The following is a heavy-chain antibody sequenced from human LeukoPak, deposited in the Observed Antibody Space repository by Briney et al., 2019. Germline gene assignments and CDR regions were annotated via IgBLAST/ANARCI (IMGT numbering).Heavy chain of an antibody. CDR2: IYTSGST. V-gene: IGHV4-4*07. CDR1: GGSISSYY. J-gene: IGHJ6*03. D-gene: IGHD3-10*01. CDR3: ARVNYGSGSYYTRRYYYMDV. Sequence: PSETLPLTCTVSGGSISSYYWSWIRQPAGKGLEWIGRIYTSGSTNYNPSLKSRVTISVDKSKNQFSLKLSSVTAADTAVYYCARVNYGSGSYYTRRYYYMDVWGKGTTVTVSS.